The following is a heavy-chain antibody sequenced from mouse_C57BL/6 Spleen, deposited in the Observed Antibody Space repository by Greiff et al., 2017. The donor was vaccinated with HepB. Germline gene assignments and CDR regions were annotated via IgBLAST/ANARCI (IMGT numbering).Heavy chain of an antibody. Sequence: EVQRVESGAELVRPGASVKLSCTASGFNIKDDYMHWVKQRPEQGLEWIGWIDPENGDTEYASKFQGKANITADTSSNTAYLQLSSLTSEDTAVYYCTTSYGSSYWYFDVWGTRTTVTVSS. CDR2: IDPENGDT. CDR1: GFNIKDDY. CDR3: TTSYGSSYWYFDV. V-gene: IGHV14-4*01. J-gene: IGHJ1*03. D-gene: IGHD1-1*01.